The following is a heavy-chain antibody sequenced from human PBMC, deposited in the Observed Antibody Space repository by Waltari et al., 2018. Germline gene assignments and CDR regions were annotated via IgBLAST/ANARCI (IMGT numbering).Heavy chain of an antibody. D-gene: IGHD3-22*01. CDR2: NIPIFSTA. V-gene: IGHV1-69*08. CDR1: GGTFSSYA. CDR3: ARGTYYYDSSGYFPGAFDI. J-gene: IGHJ3*02. Sequence: QVQLVQSGAEVKKPGSSVKVACKASGGTFSSYAISWVRQALGQGLEWMGMNIPIFSTANYAQKCQGRVMISADKSTRTAYMELSSLRSEDTAVYYCARGTYYYDSSGYFPGAFDIWGQGTMVTVSS.